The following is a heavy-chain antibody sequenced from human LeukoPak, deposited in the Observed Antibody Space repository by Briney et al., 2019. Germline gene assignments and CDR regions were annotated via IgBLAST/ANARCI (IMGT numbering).Heavy chain of an antibody. CDR2: ISGSGGST. CDR1: GFTFSSYA. Sequence: ESGGSLRVSCAASGFTFSSYAMSWVRQAPGQGLEWVSAISGSGGSTYYADSVKGRFTISRDNSKNTLYLQMNSLRAEDTGVYYCAKEEQLFDYWGQGTLVTVSS. V-gene: IGHV3-23*01. CDR3: AKEEQLFDY. J-gene: IGHJ4*02. D-gene: IGHD6-13*01.